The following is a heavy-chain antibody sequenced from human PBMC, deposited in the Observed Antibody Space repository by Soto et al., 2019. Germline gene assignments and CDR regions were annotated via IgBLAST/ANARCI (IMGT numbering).Heavy chain of an antibody. D-gene: IGHD1-26*01. CDR2: MNPNGGNT. V-gene: IGHV1-8*01. CDR1: GYTFTSYD. CDR3: ARGSGGATGGYYGMDV. Sequence: ASVKVSCKASGYTFTSYDINWVRQATGQGLEWMGWMNPNGGNTGYAQKFQGRVTMTRNTSISTAYMELSSLRSEDTAVYYCARGSGGATGGYYGMDVLGQGTTVTVSS. J-gene: IGHJ6*02.